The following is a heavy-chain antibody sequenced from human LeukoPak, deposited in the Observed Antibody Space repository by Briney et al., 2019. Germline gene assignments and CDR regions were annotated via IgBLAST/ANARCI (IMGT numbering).Heavy chain of an antibody. Sequence: SEALSLTCAIYGGPLSGYSWSWIRQPPGKGLEWIGEINDRGSTTYNPSLQSRPSMSLDTSRNQFSPTLGSVTAADTAVYFCARSGRYQIYWGQGTLVTVSS. V-gene: IGHV4-34*01. CDR3: ARSGRYQIY. CDR2: INDRGST. D-gene: IGHD3-10*01. CDR1: GGPLSGYS. J-gene: IGHJ4*02.